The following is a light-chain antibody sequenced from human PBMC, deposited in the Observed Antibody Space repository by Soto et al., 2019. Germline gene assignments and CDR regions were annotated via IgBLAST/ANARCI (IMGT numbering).Light chain of an antibody. CDR1: QTVNNN. CDR2: GAS. CDR3: QQYNDWPSYT. Sequence: EIVMTQSPATLSVSPGERASLSCRASQTVNNNLAWFQQIPGQAPRLLIYGASTRAAGITARFSGAGSGTEFTLTISSLQSVDFAVYYCQQYNDWPSYTFGQGTKLEIK. V-gene: IGKV3-15*01. J-gene: IGKJ2*01.